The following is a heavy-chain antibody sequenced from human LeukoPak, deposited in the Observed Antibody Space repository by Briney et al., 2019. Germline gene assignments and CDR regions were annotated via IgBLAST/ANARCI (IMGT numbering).Heavy chain of an antibody. D-gene: IGHD1-26*01. CDR3: ARDRASRYSGSYFNY. CDR2: ISYDGSNK. CDR1: GFTFSSYG. V-gene: IGHV3-30*03. J-gene: IGHJ4*02. Sequence: GRSLRLSYAASGFTFSSYGMHWVRQAPGKGLEWVAVISYDGSNKYYADSLKGRFTISRDNAKNSLYLQMNSLRAEDTAVYYCARDRASRYSGSYFNYWGQGTLVTVSS.